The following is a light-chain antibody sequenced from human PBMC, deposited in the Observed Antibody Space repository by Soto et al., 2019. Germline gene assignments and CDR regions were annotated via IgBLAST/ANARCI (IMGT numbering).Light chain of an antibody. CDR2: KAS. Sequence: DIRLTQSPSTLSVSAGERATITCWASQTISSLLAWYQKKQGKAPKLLIYKASTLKTGVPSRLRGSGYGTELTITISSMQTDDFATYYCQHYNSYPEAFGQGTKVDI. V-gene: IGKV1-5*03. CDR1: QTISSL. CDR3: QHYNSYPEA. J-gene: IGKJ1*01.